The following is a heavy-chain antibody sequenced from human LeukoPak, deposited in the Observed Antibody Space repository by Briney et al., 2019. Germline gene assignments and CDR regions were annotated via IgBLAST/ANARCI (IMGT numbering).Heavy chain of an antibody. V-gene: IGHV1-8*01. CDR3: AIGGHKRWLQFRAHNWFDP. CDR1: GDTLTSYD. D-gene: IGHD5-24*01. CDR2: MNPNSGDT. Sequence: GASLRVSCKASGDTLTSYDTNWVRQATGQGLEWMGWMNPNSGDTDYAQKFQGRVTMSRNTSISTAYIQLSSLRAEDTAVYYCAIGGHKRWLQFRAHNWFDPWAQGTVVSLSS. J-gene: IGHJ5*02.